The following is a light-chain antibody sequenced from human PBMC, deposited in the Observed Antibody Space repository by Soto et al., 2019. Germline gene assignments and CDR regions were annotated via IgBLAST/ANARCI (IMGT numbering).Light chain of an antibody. J-gene: IGKJ1*01. V-gene: IGKV1-5*03. CDR2: KAS. CDR3: QQYNSYSPWT. Sequence: DIQMTQSPSTLSASVGDRVTITCRASQSISSWLAWYQQKPGKVPKLLIYKASSLESGVLSRFSGSGSGTEFTLTISSLQPDDFATYYCQQYNSYSPWTFGQGTKVEIK. CDR1: QSISSW.